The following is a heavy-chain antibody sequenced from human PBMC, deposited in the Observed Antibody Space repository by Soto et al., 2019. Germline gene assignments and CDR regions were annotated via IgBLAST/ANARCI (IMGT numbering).Heavy chain of an antibody. CDR2: TYYRSKWYN. Sequence: SQTLSLTCAISGDSVSSNSAAWNWIRQSPSRGLEWLGRTYYRSKWYNDYAVSVKSRITINPDTSKNQFSLQLNSVTPEDTAVYYCAREHPHIVVVTAIPNDWFDPRGQGTLVTVSS. J-gene: IGHJ5*02. CDR3: AREHPHIVVVTAIPNDWFDP. D-gene: IGHD2-21*02. V-gene: IGHV6-1*01. CDR1: GDSVSSNSAA.